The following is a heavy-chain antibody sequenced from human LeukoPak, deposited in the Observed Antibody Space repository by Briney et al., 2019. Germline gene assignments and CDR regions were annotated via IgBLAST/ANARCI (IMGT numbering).Heavy chain of an antibody. J-gene: IGHJ3*02. V-gene: IGHV4-59*08. D-gene: IGHD1-1*01. Sequence: SETLSLTCTVSGGSISRYYWSWIRLPPGKRLEWIGYIYYTGSTNYNPSLKSRVTMPVDTSKNQSSLKLSSVTAADTAVYYCAGHPPGNDDAFDIWGQGTMVTVSS. CDR3: AGHPPGNDDAFDI. CDR1: GGSISRYY. CDR2: IYYTGST.